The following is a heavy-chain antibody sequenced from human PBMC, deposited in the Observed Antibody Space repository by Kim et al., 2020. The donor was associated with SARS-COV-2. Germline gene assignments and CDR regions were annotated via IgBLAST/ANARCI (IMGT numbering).Heavy chain of an antibody. CDR1: GGSISSSSYY. V-gene: IGHV4-39*01. Sequence: SETLSLTCTVSGGSISSSSYYWGWIRQPPGKGLEWIGSIYYSGSTYYNPSLKSRVTISVDTSKNQFSLKLSSVTAADTAVYYCARRVTVTTSYFDYWGQGTLVTVSS. J-gene: IGHJ4*02. CDR2: IYYSGST. D-gene: IGHD4-17*01. CDR3: ARRVTVTTSYFDY.